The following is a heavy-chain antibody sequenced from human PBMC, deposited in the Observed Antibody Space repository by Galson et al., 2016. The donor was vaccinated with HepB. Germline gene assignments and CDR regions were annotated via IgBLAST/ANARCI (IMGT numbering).Heavy chain of an antibody. CDR2: IYPGDSDT. V-gene: IGHV5-51*01. CDR1: GYSFTNYW. Sequence: QSGAEVKKPGESLKISCKGSGYSFTNYWIGWVRQMPGKGLEWMGIIYPGDSDTRYSSSFQGQVAISADKPISTAYLQWSSLKASEPAMYYCARLGWLGKGSQTPYYVDDWVQGTLVTVSS. CDR3: ARLGWLGKGSQTPYYVDD. D-gene: IGHD4-23*01. J-gene: IGHJ4*02.